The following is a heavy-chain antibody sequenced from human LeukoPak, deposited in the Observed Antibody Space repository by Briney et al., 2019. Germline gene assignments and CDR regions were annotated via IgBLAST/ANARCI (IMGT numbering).Heavy chain of an antibody. CDR1: GFTFSSYA. Sequence: GGSLRLSCAASGFTFSSYAMSWVRQAPGKGLEWVSAISGSGGSTYYADSVKGRFTISRDNSKNTLYLQMNSLRAEDTAVYYCARDPLSSSSFDLWGQGTLVTVSS. J-gene: IGHJ4*02. V-gene: IGHV3-23*01. CDR2: ISGSGGST. D-gene: IGHD6-13*01. CDR3: ARDPLSSSSFDL.